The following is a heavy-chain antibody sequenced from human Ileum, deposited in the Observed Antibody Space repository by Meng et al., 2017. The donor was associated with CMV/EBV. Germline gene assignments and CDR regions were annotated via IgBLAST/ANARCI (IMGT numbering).Heavy chain of an antibody. CDR1: GFTFTNYW. CDR2: INEDGSTI. CDR3: APSRNARVRYYDIPYV. J-gene: IGHJ6*02. D-gene: IGHD3-9*01. Sequence: GESLKISCVVSGFTFTNYWMSWVRQAPGKGLEWVANINEDGSTIYFVDSLKGRFTISRDNAKNSLYLQMDSLGVDDTAVYYCAPSRNARVRYYDIPYVWGPGTTVTVSS. V-gene: IGHV3-7*01.